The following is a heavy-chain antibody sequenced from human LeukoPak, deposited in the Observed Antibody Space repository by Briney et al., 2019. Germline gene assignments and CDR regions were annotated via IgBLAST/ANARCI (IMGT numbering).Heavy chain of an antibody. CDR3: ARGEVALFDY. CDR2: IYHSGST. J-gene: IGHJ4*02. Sequence: PSETLSLTCAVSGGSISSGGYSWSWIRQPPGKGLEWIGYIYHSGSTYYNPSLKSRVTISVDRSKNQFPLKLSSVTAADTAGYYCARGEVALFDYWGQGTLVTVSS. D-gene: IGHD2-21*01. V-gene: IGHV4-30-2*01. CDR1: GGSISSGGYS.